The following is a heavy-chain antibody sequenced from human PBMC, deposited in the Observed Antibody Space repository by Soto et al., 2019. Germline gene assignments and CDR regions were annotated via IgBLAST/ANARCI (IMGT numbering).Heavy chain of an antibody. Sequence: EVQLVESGGGLVKPGGSLRLSCEASGFTFSSYWMSWVRQAPGKGLEWVANIKQDGSEKYYVDSVKGRFTISRDNAKNSLYLQMNSLRAEDTAVYYCVRGVTHRYSSSWQMDYFDYWGQGTLVTVSS. J-gene: IGHJ4*02. CDR2: IKQDGSEK. CDR3: VRGVTHRYSSSWQMDYFDY. CDR1: GFTFSSYW. V-gene: IGHV3-7*03. D-gene: IGHD6-13*01.